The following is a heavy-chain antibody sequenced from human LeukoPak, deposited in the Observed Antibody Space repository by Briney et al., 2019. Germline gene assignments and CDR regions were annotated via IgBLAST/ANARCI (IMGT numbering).Heavy chain of an antibody. J-gene: IGHJ4*02. D-gene: IGHD3-22*01. V-gene: IGHV3-15*07. CDR2: IRSKAAGGTT. CDR3: ALGSANYDSSDFDC. CDR1: GFTFSSYW. Sequence: GGSLRLSCAASGFTFSSYWMHWVRQAPGKGLVWVGRIRSKAAGGTTEYAAPVQGRFTISRDDSKNTLYLQMNSLITDDTAVYYCALGSANYDSSDFDCWGQGTLVTVSS.